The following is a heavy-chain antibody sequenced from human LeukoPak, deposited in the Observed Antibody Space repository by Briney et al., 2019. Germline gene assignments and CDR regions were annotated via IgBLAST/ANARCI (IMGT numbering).Heavy chain of an antibody. D-gene: IGHD3-22*01. V-gene: IGHV4-61*02. CDR3: AKDVSGYGGNWFDP. CDR1: GGSINSGSYY. Sequence: SETLSLTCTVSGGSINSGSYYWSWIRQPAGKGLEWIGRIYTSGSTNYNPSLKSRVTISVDTSKNQFSLKLSSVTAADTAVYYCAKDVSGYGGNWFDPWGQGTLVTVSS. CDR2: IYTSGST. J-gene: IGHJ5*02.